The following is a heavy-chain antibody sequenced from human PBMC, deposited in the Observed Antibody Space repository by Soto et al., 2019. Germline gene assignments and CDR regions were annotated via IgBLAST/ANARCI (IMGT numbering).Heavy chain of an antibody. V-gene: IGHV1-69*01. CDR2: IIPVFGSA. CDR1: GRTFSIYG. D-gene: IGHD5-12*01. J-gene: IGHJ4*02. Sequence: QVQLVQSGAEVKKPGSSVKVSCKARGRTFSIYGINWVRQAPGQGLEWMGGIIPVFGSANYAQRFQGRVTIIADESTSTVYMEVSRLTSEDTAVYFCARGKPEMATINYFDSWGQGTLVTVSS. CDR3: ARGKPEMATINYFDS.